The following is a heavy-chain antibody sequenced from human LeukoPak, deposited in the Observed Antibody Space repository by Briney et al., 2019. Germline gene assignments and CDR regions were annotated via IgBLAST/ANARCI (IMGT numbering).Heavy chain of an antibody. CDR3: AREQVNYDFWSGYTDY. V-gene: IGHV4-38-2*02. Sequence: SETLSLTCTVSGYSISSGYYWGWIRQPPGKGLEWIGSIYHSGSTYYNPSLKSRVTISVDTSKNQFSLKLTSVTAADTAVYYCAREQVNYDFWSGYTDYWGQGTLVTVSS. CDR1: GYSISSGYY. CDR2: IYHSGST. J-gene: IGHJ4*02. D-gene: IGHD3-3*01.